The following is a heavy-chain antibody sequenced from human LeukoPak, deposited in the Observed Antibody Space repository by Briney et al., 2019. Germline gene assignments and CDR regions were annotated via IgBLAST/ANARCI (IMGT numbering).Heavy chain of an antibody. CDR2: IFHSGTT. Sequence: SETLSLTCTVSGYPISDGFYWDWIRQTPGKGLEWIGSIFHSGTTYYNPSLKSRVTISADTSKNQFSLKLSSVTAADTAVYYCARRRVGDQLRYFDWLFHPIFDYWGQGTLVTVSS. V-gene: IGHV4-38-2*02. CDR1: GYPISDGFY. CDR3: ARRRVGDQLRYFDWLFHPIFDY. J-gene: IGHJ4*02. D-gene: IGHD3-9*01.